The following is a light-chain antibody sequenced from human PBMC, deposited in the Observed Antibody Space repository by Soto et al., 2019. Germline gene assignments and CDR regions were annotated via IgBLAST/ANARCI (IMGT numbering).Light chain of an antibody. CDR3: HHYGASPT. CDR1: QTVTNSY. Sequence: EIVLTQSPGTLSLSPGERATLSCRSSQTVTNSYLAWYQQQPGQAPRLLIYDVSSRATGIPDRFRGSGSGTDFTLDISSLESEDFAVYYCHHYGASPTFGQGTKVVIK. V-gene: IGKV3-20*01. J-gene: IGKJ1*01. CDR2: DVS.